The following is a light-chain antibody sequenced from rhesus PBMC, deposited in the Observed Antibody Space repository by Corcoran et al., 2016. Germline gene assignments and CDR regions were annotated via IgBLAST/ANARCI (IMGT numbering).Light chain of an antibody. CDR1: QSLLHSGGKTY. CDR2: EVS. J-gene: IGKJ3*01. V-gene: IGKV2S15*01. Sequence: DIVMTQTPLSLPVTPGEPASISCRSSQSLLHSGGKTYLYWYLQKPGQSPQLLIYEVSTRASGVPDRFSGSGSGTDFTLKISRVEAEDVGVYYCMQGIQLPLTFGPGTKLDIK. CDR3: MQGIQLPLT.